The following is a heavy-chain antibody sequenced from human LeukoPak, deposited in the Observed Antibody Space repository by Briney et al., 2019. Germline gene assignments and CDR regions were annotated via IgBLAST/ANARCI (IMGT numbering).Heavy chain of an antibody. CDR2: ISGGGGTT. J-gene: IGHJ4*02. CDR1: GFTFSGYA. V-gene: IGHV3-23*01. Sequence: GGSLRLSCAASGFTFSGYAMNWVRQAPGKGLEWVSAISGGGGTTYYTDSVKGRFTISRDNSKNTLYLQMNSLRAEDTAVYYCAKGVSRHYFDYWGQGTLVTVSS. D-gene: IGHD2-8*01. CDR3: AKGVSRHYFDY.